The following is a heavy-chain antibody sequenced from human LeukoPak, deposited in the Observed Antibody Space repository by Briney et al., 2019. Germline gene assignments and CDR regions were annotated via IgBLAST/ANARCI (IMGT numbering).Heavy chain of an antibody. D-gene: IGHD6-19*01. CDR3: ARGTAVAGTRY. J-gene: IGHJ4*02. Sequence: GGSLRLSCAASGFTFSSYWMHWVRQAPGKGLVWVSRINSDGSSTSYADSVKGRFTISRDNAKNTLYLQMNSLRAEDTAVYYCARGTAVAGTRYWGQGTLVTVSS. CDR2: INSDGSST. CDR1: GFTFSSYW. V-gene: IGHV3-74*01.